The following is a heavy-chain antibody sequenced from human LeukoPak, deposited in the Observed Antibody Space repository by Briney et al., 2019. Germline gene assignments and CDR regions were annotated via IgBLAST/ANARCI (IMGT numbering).Heavy chain of an antibody. CDR2: IYSGGST. Sequence: GGSLRLSCAASGFTVSSKYMSWVRQAPGKGLEWVSVIYSGGSTYYADSVKGRFTISRDNSKNTLYLQMNSLRAEDTAVYYCARASAGDGFKYYDFWSGRQGGYYYYYMDVWGKGTTVTVSS. CDR3: ARASAGDGFKYYDFWSGRQGGYYYYYMDV. J-gene: IGHJ6*03. V-gene: IGHV3-66*01. CDR1: GFTVSSKY. D-gene: IGHD3-3*01.